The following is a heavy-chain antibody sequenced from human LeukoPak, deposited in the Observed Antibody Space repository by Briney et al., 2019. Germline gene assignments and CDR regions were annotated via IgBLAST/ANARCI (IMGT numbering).Heavy chain of an antibody. D-gene: IGHD3-10*01. J-gene: IGHJ5*02. CDR1: GFMFKNYW. CDR2: IKEDGTEK. V-gene: IGHV3-7*04. CDR3: ATGGSGSS. Sequence: GGSLRLSCAASGFMFKNYWMNWVRQAPDKGPEWLATIKEDGTEKHYVDSVKGRFTISRDNAKNSLSLQMSSLRAEDTAVYYCATGGSGSSWGQGTLVIVSS.